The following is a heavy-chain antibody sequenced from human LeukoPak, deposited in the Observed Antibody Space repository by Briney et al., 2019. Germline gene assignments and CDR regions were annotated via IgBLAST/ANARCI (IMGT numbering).Heavy chain of an antibody. V-gene: IGHV3-7*01. J-gene: IGHJ4*02. D-gene: IGHD3-10*01. CDR3: ATDRWFGEPDY. Sequence: GGSLRLSCAASGFTFSNYWMSWVRQAPGKGLEWVANIKQDGSEEYYVGSVKGRFTISRDNAKNSLYLQMNSLRAEDTAVYYCATDRWFGEPDYWGQGTLVTVSS. CDR2: IKQDGSEE. CDR1: GFTFSNYW.